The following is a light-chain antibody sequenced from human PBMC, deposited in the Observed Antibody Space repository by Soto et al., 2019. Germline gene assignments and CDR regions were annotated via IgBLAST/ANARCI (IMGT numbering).Light chain of an antibody. CDR1: SRDVGNYDL. CDR2: EGS. J-gene: IGLJ3*02. Sequence: QSALPQPASVSGSPGQSITISCTGSSRDVGNYDLVSWYQQHPGKVPKLMIYEGSKRPSGVSHRFSGSKSDNTASLTISGLQSEDEADYSCCSYAGRSTWVFGGGTKLTVL. CDR3: CSYAGRSTWV. V-gene: IGLV2-23*01.